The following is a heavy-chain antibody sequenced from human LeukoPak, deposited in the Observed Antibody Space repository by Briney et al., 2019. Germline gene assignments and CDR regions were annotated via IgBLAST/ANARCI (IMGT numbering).Heavy chain of an antibody. D-gene: IGHD1-7*01. J-gene: IGHJ4*02. CDR3: ARDSTGTGLLEY. V-gene: IGHV1-3*02. Sequence: ASVTVSCKASGYTFTSYPIHWVRQAPGQRLEWMGWSNGGNGNTKYSQEFQDRVTITRDTSASKAYMELSSLRSEDMAVYYCARDSTGTGLLEYWGQGTLVTVSS. CDR1: GYTFTSYP. CDR2: SNGGNGNT.